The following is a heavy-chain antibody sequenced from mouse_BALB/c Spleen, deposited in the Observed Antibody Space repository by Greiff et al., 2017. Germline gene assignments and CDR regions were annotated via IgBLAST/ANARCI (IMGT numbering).Heavy chain of an antibody. J-gene: IGHJ2*01. Sequence: EVQRVESGGGLVKPGGSLKLSCAASGFTFSSYAMSWVRQTPEKRLEWVASISSGGSTYYPDSVKGRFTISRDNARNILYLQMSSLRSEDTAMYYCARCNWDAFDYWGQGTTLTVSS. CDR1: GFTFSSYA. CDR3: ARCNWDAFDY. V-gene: IGHV5-6-5*01. CDR2: ISSGGST. D-gene: IGHD4-1*01.